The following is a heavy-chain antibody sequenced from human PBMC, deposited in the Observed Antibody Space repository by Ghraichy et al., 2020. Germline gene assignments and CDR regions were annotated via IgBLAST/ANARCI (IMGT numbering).Heavy chain of an antibody. CDR1: GFTFSTNV. CDR2: VSSDGSNQ. V-gene: IGHV3-30*03. Sequence: GGSLRLSCAASGFTFSTNVMNWVRQAPGKGLEWVAVVSSDGSNQYYADSVQGRFTISRDNPKNKVYLQMNSLRREDTAVYYCASLGDAPFDFWGQGTLVTVSS. CDR3: ASLGDAPFDF. J-gene: IGHJ4*02.